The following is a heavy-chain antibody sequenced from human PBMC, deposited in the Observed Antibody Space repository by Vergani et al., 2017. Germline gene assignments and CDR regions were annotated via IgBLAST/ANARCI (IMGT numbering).Heavy chain of an antibody. CDR3: ARERANYYGSGSYVDV. CDR2: IYYSGST. D-gene: IGHD3-10*01. CDR1: GGSISSYY. Sequence: QVQLQESGPGLVKPSETLSLTCTVSGGSISSYYWSWIRQPPGKGLEWIGYIYYSGSTNYNPSLKSRVTISVDTSKNQFSLKLSSVTAADTAVYYCARERANYYGSGSYVDVWGQGTTITVSS. J-gene: IGHJ6*02. V-gene: IGHV4-59*12.